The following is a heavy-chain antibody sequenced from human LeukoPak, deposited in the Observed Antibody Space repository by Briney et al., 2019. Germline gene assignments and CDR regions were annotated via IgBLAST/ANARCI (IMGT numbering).Heavy chain of an antibody. J-gene: IGHJ4*02. V-gene: IGHV3-7*05. CDR1: GFTFSSYW. D-gene: IGHD6-19*01. CDR3: ARVYGIAVAGTDPPRFDY. Sequence: PGGSLRLSCAASGFTFSSYWMSWVRQAPGKGLEWVANIKQDGSEKYYVDSVKGRFTISRDNAKNSLYLQMNSLRAEDTAVYYCARVYGIAVAGTDPPRFDYWGQGTLVTVSS. CDR2: IKQDGSEK.